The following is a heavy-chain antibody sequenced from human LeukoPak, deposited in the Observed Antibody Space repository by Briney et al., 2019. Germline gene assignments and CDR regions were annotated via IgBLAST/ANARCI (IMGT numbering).Heavy chain of an antibody. D-gene: IGHD3-10*01. CDR1: GFTFRSYG. CDR2: ISYDVSNK. CDR3: AKEFGAMVRGVITNYYYYGMDA. Sequence: QPGRSLRLYCAAPGFTFRSYGMHWVRHAPGKGLEWVAVISYDVSNKYYADSVKGRFTISRDNSKNTLYLQMNSLRAEDTAVYYCAKEFGAMVRGVITNYYYYGMDAWGQGTTVTVSS. V-gene: IGHV3-30*18. J-gene: IGHJ6*02.